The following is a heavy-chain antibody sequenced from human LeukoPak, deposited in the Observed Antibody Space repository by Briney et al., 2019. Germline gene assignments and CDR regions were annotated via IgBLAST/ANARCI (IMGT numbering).Heavy chain of an antibody. CDR2: ISGSGGST. CDR3: AKDYQGVVAATGFVDY. Sequence: GGSLRLSCAASGFTFSSYAMSWVRQAPGKGLEWVSVISGSGGSTYYADSVKGRFTISRDNSKNTLYLQMNSLRAEDTAVYYCAKDYQGVVAATGFVDYWGQGTLVTVSS. V-gene: IGHV3-23*01. D-gene: IGHD2-15*01. J-gene: IGHJ4*02. CDR1: GFTFSSYA.